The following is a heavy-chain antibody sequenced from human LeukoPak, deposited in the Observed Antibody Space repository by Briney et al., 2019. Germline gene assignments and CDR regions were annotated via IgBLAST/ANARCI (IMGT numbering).Heavy chain of an antibody. D-gene: IGHD2-15*01. CDR1: GFTFSSYW. CDR2: IKQDGSEK. Sequence: PGGSLRLSCAASGFTFSSYWMSWVRQAPGKGLEWVANIKQDGSEKYYVDSVKGRFTISRDNAKNSLYLQMNSLRAEDTAVYYCARDGYCSGGSCRPPPDYWGQGTLVTVSS. CDR3: ARDGYCSGGSCRPPPDY. V-gene: IGHV3-7*01. J-gene: IGHJ4*02.